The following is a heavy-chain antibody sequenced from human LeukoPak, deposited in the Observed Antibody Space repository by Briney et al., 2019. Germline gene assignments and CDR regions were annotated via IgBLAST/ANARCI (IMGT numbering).Heavy chain of an antibody. CDR3: AIELGATVVNYGMYV. J-gene: IGHJ6*02. D-gene: IGHD4-23*01. CDR2: IHYSGST. V-gene: IGHV4-59*01. Sequence: SETLSLICTVSGGSISNYDSSWVRQPPGKGLEWIGYIHYSGSTNYNPSLKSRVTISVDTSKNQLSLKLTSMTAADTAVYYCAIELGATVVNYGMYVSGPGTTVTVSS. CDR1: GGSISNYD.